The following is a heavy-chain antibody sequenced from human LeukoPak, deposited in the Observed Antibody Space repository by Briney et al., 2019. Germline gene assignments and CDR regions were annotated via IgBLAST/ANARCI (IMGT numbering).Heavy chain of an antibody. J-gene: IGHJ4*02. CDR3: AKDQRWESPHYLDS. V-gene: IGHV1-18*01. CDR2: ISPYNGKT. CDR1: GYIFSNFFSSYG. Sequence: ASVKVSCKASGYIFSNFFSSYGITWVRQAPGQGLEWMGWISPYNGKTKFAQKFQGIVTMTTETSTSTAYMELRRLRSDDTAVYYCAKDQRWESPHYLDSWGQGTLVTVSS. D-gene: IGHD1-26*01.